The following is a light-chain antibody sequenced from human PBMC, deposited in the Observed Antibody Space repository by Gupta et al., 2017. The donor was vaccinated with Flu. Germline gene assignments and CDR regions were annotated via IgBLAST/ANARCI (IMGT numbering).Light chain of an antibody. CDR3: SAWADTLAGPRV. V-gene: IGLV1-47*02. Sequence: VTISCSGSTDIEASYVYWYQHHPDTAHTLLLFRYEQRPSGVPAPFSVSNSDTSDSPALTRLRSEDEAEYVCSAWADTLAGPRVFGGGTKVTVL. CDR1: TDIEASY. J-gene: IGLJ3*02. CDR2: RYE.